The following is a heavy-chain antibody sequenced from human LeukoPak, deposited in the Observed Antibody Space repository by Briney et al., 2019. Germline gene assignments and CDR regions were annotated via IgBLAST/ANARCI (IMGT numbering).Heavy chain of an antibody. V-gene: IGHV4-31*03. CDR1: GGSISSGGYY. J-gene: IGHJ5*02. CDR2: IYYSGST. CDR3: ARGELPNSRFDP. D-gene: IGHD5-24*01. Sequence: TSQTLSLTCTVSGGSISSGGYYWSWIRQHPGKGLEWIGYIYYSGSTYYNPSLKSRVTISVDTSKNQFSLKLSSVTAADTAVYYCARGELPNSRFDPCGQGTLVTVSS.